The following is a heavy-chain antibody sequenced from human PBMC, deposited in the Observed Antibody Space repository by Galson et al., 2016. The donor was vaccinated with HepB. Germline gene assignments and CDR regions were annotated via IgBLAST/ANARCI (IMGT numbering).Heavy chain of an antibody. CDR1: GFSFSLYS. CDR3: AKVMRIAARPISYYYGMDV. J-gene: IGHJ6*02. CDR2: ISSSSSYI. Sequence: SLRLSCAGSGFSFSLYSMNWVRQAPGKGLEWVSSISSSSSYIYYADSVKGRFTISRDNAKNSLHLQMNSLRAQDTAVYYCAKVMRIAARPISYYYGMDVWGQGTTVTVSS. V-gene: IGHV3-21*01. D-gene: IGHD6-6*01.